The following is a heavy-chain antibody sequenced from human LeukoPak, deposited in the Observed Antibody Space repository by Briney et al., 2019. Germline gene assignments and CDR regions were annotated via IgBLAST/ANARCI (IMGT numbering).Heavy chain of an antibody. V-gene: IGHV1-8*01. Sequence: GESLKISCKGSGYTFTSYDINWVRQATGQGLEWMGWMNPNSGNTGYAQKFQGRVTMTRNTSISTAYMELSSLRSEDTAVYYCARGLARTSMVTRGGVRFDYWGQGTLVTVSS. CDR2: MNPNSGNT. D-gene: IGHD5-18*01. CDR1: GYTFTSYD. CDR3: ARGLARTSMVTRGGVRFDY. J-gene: IGHJ4*02.